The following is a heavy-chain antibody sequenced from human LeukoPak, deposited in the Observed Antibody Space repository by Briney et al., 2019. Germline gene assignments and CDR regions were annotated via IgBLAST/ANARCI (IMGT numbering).Heavy chain of an antibody. J-gene: IGHJ5*02. V-gene: IGHV5-51*01. CDR1: GYSFSSDW. D-gene: IGHD1-7*01. Sequence: KPGESLKISCKASGYSFSSDWIGWVRQMPGKGLEWMGIIYPGDSDTRYSPSFQGQVTISADKSISTAYLQWSSLKASDTAMCYCVRQGGRNLNWFDPWGQGTLVTVSS. CDR2: IYPGDSDT. CDR3: VRQGGRNLNWFDP.